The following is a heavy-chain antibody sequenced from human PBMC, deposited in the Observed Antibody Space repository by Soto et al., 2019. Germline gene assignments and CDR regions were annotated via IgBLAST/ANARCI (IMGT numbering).Heavy chain of an antibody. CDR2: IYSGGYT. V-gene: IGHV3-53*01. CDR1: GFTVSNNY. D-gene: IGHD3-10*01. CDR3: ATPPGGGGY. Sequence: EVQLVESGGGLIQPGGSLRLSCAVSGFTVSNNYMSWVRQAPGKGLEGVSVIYSGGYTAYGDSGKGRFTISRDNSKNTLFLTMKTPGAAGRPVVYLATPPGGGGYWGQGTLVTVSS. J-gene: IGHJ4*02.